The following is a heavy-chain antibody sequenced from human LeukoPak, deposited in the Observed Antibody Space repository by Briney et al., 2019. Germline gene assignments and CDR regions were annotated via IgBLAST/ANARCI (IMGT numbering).Heavy chain of an antibody. CDR2: MRSDGSNK. D-gene: IGHD3-10*01. V-gene: IGHV3-30*02. CDR1: GFTFSSYG. Sequence: GGSLRLSCAASGFTFSSYGMHWVRQAPGKGLEWVTFMRSDGSNKFYADSVKGRFSISRDNSKNTLYLQMHSLRAEDTGVYYCAKDFGQYQQLLPMDVWGKGTTVTVSS. CDR3: AKDFGQYQQLLPMDV. J-gene: IGHJ6*04.